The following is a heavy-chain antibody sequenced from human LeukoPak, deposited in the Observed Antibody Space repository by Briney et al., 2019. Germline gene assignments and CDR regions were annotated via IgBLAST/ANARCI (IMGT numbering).Heavy chain of an antibody. V-gene: IGHV3-48*03. CDR1: GFTFSSYE. Sequence: GGSLRLSCAASGFTFSSYEMNWVRQAPGKGLEWVSYISSSGSTIYYADSVKGRFTISRDNSKNTLYLQMNSLRAEDTAVYYCARVWNSYGDYWAQGTLVTTPS. CDR3: ARVWNSYGDY. CDR2: ISSSGSTI. D-gene: IGHD1/OR15-1a*01. J-gene: IGHJ4*02.